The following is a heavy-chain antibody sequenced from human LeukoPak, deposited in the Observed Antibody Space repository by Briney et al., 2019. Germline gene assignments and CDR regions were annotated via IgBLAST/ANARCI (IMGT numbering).Heavy chain of an antibody. D-gene: IGHD3-22*01. J-gene: IGHJ5*02. CDR2: IYYSGST. Sequence: SETLSLTCSVSGGSLSSHYWSWIRQPPGKELEWIGYIYYSGSTYYNPSLKSRVTMSVDTSKNQFSLKLSSVTAADTAVYYCARGFIMIGPWGQGTLVTVSS. CDR3: ARGFIMIGP. V-gene: IGHV4-59*11. CDR1: GGSLSSHY.